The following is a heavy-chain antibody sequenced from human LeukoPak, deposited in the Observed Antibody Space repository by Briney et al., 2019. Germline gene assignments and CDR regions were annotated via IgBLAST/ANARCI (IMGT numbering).Heavy chain of an antibody. Sequence: GGSLRLSCAASGFTFSSYSMNWVRQAPGKGLEWVSSISSSSSYIYYADSVKGRFTISRDNAKNSLYLQMNSLRAEDTAVYYCARMSSGWYSLGDYYYYMDVWGKGTTVTVSS. V-gene: IGHV3-21*01. J-gene: IGHJ6*03. CDR3: ARMSSGWYSLGDYYYYMDV. CDR1: GFTFSSYS. D-gene: IGHD6-19*01. CDR2: ISSSSSYI.